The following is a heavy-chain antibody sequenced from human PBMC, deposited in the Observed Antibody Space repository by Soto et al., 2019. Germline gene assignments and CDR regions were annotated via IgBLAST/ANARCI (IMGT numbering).Heavy chain of an antibody. V-gene: IGHV3-23*01. CDR1: GFTFSSYA. CDR3: AKGVQLLGGDDDAFDI. Sequence: EVQLLESGGGLVQPGGSLRLSCAASGFTFSSYAMSWVRQAPGKGLEWVSAISGSGGSTYYADSVKGRFTISRDNSKNTLELQMNSLKADDTAVYYCAKGVQLLGGDDDAFDIWGQGTMVTVSS. J-gene: IGHJ3*02. D-gene: IGHD2-2*01. CDR2: ISGSGGST.